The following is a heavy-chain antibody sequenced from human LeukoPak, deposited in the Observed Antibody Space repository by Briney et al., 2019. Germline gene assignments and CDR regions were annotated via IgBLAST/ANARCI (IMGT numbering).Heavy chain of an antibody. CDR3: ARDPPSSGFDY. J-gene: IGHJ4*02. D-gene: IGHD6-19*01. V-gene: IGHV3-7*01. CDR1: GFTFSSYA. Sequence: GGSLRLSCAASGFTFSSYAMSWVRQAPGKGVEWVANIKQDGSEKYYVDSVKGRFTISRDNAKNSLYLQMNSLRAEDTAVYYCARDPPSSGFDYWGQGTLVTVSS. CDR2: IKQDGSEK.